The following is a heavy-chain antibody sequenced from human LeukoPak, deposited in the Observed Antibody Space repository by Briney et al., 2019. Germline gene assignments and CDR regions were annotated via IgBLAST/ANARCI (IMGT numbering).Heavy chain of an antibody. Sequence: SETLSLTCSVSGDSITGYSWSWIRQTPGKGLEWIGYIYYNGDTHYNPSLNSRLSMSVDTPNKQLSLNLRSVTAADTAVYYCVRGPYGASISNWFDPWGQGLLVTVSS. D-gene: IGHD4/OR15-4a*01. CDR2: IYYNGDT. V-gene: IGHV4-59*01. CDR1: GDSITGYS. CDR3: VRGPYGASISNWFDP. J-gene: IGHJ5*02.